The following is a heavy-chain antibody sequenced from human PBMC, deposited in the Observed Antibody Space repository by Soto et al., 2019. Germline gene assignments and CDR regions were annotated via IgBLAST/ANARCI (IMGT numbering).Heavy chain of an antibody. CDR1: GFTFSTYA. D-gene: IGHD3-3*01. J-gene: IGHJ5*02. Sequence: EVQLLESGGGLVQPGGSLRLSCAASGFTFSTYAMTWVRQAPGKGLEWVSGISGSGGSTYYADSVKGRFTISRDNSKNTLYLQMNILRAEDTAVYYCEKRPLATVFGVAGNRFDPWGQGTLVTVSS. CDR2: ISGSGGST. V-gene: IGHV3-23*01. CDR3: EKRPLATVFGVAGNRFDP.